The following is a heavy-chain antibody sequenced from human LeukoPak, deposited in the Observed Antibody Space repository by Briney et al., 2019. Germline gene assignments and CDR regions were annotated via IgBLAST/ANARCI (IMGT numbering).Heavy chain of an antibody. CDR2: INPNSGGT. Sequence: ASVTVSCKASGYTFTGYCMHWVRQAPGQGLEWMGWINPNSGGTNYAQKFQGRVTMTRDTSISTAYMELSRLRSDDTAVYYCARGYYGSGSYWYYYYMDVWGKGTTVTVSS. V-gene: IGHV1-2*02. J-gene: IGHJ6*03. D-gene: IGHD3-10*01. CDR1: GYTFTGYC. CDR3: ARGYYGSGSYWYYYYMDV.